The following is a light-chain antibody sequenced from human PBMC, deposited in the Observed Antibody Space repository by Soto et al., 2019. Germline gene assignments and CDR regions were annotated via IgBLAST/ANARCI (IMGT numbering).Light chain of an antibody. CDR1: QNINIY. CDR2: AAS. CDR3: QQSYTTPSRT. Sequence: DIQMTQSPSSLSASVGDRVTITCRASQNINIYLNWYQQKGGKAPKLLIYAASGLQSGVPARFSGSGFETDFTLTINNLQPEDYGTYYCQQSYTTPSRTFGQGTKWIS. V-gene: IGKV1-39*01. J-gene: IGKJ1*01.